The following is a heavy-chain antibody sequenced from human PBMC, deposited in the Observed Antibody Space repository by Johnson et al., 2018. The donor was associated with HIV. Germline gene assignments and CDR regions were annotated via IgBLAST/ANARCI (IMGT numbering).Heavy chain of an antibody. Sequence: QVQLVESGGGVVQPGRSLRLSCVVYGFTFSSYGMHWVRQAPGKGLEWVAVIWYDGSNKYYAEYVKGRFTISRENSKNTLYLQMNSLRSEDTALYYCAKDLDNSGRNPGIFDIWGQGTMVTVSS. CDR1: GFTFSSYG. J-gene: IGHJ3*02. D-gene: IGHD6-19*01. V-gene: IGHV3-33*06. CDR2: IWYDGSNK. CDR3: AKDLDNSGRNPGIFDI.